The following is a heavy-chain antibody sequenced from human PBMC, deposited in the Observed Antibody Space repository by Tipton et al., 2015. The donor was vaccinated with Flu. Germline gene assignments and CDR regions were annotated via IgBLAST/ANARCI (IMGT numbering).Heavy chain of an antibody. J-gene: IGHJ4*02. Sequence: SLRLSCAVSGFTATSNYMSWVRQAPGKGLEWVSVIYTGGITYYADSARGRFTISRDNSKNTLYLQVNSLRAEDTAVYYCARAVRGNYYDYWGQGTLVTVSS. D-gene: IGHD3-10*01. CDR2: IYTGGIT. CDR3: ARAVRGNYYDY. CDR1: GFTATSNY. V-gene: IGHV3-53*01.